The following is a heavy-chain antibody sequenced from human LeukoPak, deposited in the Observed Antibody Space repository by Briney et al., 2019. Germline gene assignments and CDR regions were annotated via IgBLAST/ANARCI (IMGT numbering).Heavy chain of an antibody. V-gene: IGHV4-34*01. CDR2: INHSGST. CDR3: ARVGVYGSGSYAGRWNHWFDP. D-gene: IGHD3-10*01. Sequence: RSETLSLTCAVYGGSFSGYYWSWIRQSPGKGREWIGEINHSGSTNYNPSLKSRVTIPVDTSKNQFSLKLRSVTAADTAVYYCARVGVYGSGSYAGRWNHWFDPWGQGTLVTVSS. CDR1: GGSFSGYY. J-gene: IGHJ5*02.